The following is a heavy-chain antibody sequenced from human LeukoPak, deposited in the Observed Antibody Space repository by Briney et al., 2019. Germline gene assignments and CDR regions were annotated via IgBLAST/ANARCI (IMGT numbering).Heavy chain of an antibody. CDR2: IYYSGGT. Sequence: PSETLSLTCTVSGGSISSGDYYWSWIRQPPGKGLEWIGYIYYSGGTYYSSSLKSRITISVDTSKNQFSLKLSSVTAADTAVYYCARHVRRRAFDIWGQGTMVTVSS. J-gene: IGHJ3*02. V-gene: IGHV4-30-4*01. CDR1: GGSISSGDYY. CDR3: ARHVRRRAFDI.